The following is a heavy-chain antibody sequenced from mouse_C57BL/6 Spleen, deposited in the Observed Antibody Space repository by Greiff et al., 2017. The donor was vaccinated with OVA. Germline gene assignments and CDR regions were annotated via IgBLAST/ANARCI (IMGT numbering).Heavy chain of an antibody. CDR3: AREGDDYDRGDY. J-gene: IGHJ2*01. D-gene: IGHD2-4*01. V-gene: IGHV1-66*01. CDR1: GYSFTSYY. CDR2: IYPGSGNT. Sequence: QVHVKQSGPELVKPGASVKISCKASGYSFTSYYIHWVKQRPGQGLEWIGWIYPGSGNTKYNEKFKGKATLTADTSSSTAYMQLSSLTSEDSAVYDCAREGDDYDRGDYWGQGTTLTVSS.